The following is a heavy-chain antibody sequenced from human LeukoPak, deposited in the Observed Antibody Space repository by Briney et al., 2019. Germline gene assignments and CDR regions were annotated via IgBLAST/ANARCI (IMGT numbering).Heavy chain of an antibody. CDR3: TTASGSYRLWAFDAFDI. V-gene: IGHV3-15*01. CDR1: GFNFNTYA. J-gene: IGHJ3*02. CDR2: IKSKTDGGTT. Sequence: GGSLRLSCAASGFNFNTYAMSWVRQAPGKGLEWVGRIKSKTDGGTTDYAAPVKGRFTISRDDSKNTLYLQMNSLKTEDTAVYYCTTASGSYRLWAFDAFDIWGQGTMVTVSS. D-gene: IGHD1-26*01.